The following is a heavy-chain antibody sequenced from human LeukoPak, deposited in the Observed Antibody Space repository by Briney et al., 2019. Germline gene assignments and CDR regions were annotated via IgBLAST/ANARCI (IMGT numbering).Heavy chain of an antibody. CDR1: GYTFTSYY. CDR3: AREGLVVALDDY. CDR2: INPSGGST. V-gene: IGHV1-46*01. J-gene: IGHJ4*02. D-gene: IGHD5-12*01. Sequence: ASVKVSCKASGYTFTSYYMHWVRQAPGQGLECMGIINPSGGSTSYAQKFQGRVTMTRDTSTSTVYMELSSLRSEDTAVYYCAREGLVVALDDYWGQGTLVTVSS.